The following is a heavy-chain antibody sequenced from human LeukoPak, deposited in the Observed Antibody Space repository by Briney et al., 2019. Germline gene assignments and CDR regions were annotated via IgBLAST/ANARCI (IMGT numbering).Heavy chain of an antibody. CDR3: ARGDYSFDY. J-gene: IGHJ4*02. CDR2: IYYSGST. CDR1: GGSLSTYY. V-gene: IGHV4-59*12. Sequence: SETLSLTCTVSGGSLSTYYWSWIRQPPGKGLEWIGYIYYSGSTNYNPSLKSRVTISVDTSKNQFSLKLSSVTAADTAVYYCARGDYSFDYWGQGTLVTVSS.